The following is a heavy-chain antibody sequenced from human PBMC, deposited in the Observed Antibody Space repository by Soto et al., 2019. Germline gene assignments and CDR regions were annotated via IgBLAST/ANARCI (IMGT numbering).Heavy chain of an antibody. V-gene: IGHV1-18*01. D-gene: IGHD2-21*01. J-gene: IGHJ6*03. CDR3: ARDGHRGQTEYYYYYYMDV. CDR2: ISAYNGNT. Sequence: ASVKVSCKASGYTFTSYGISWVRQAPGQGLEWMGWISAYNGNTNYAQKLQGRVTMTTDTSTSTAYMELRSLRSDDTAVYYCARDGHRGQTEYYYYYYMDVWGKGTTVTVSS. CDR1: GYTFTSYG.